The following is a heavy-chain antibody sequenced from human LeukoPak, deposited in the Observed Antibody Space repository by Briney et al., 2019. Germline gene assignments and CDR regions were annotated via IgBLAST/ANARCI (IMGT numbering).Heavy chain of an antibody. CDR1: GYSFTSNW. V-gene: IGHV5-51*01. J-gene: IGHJ6*02. CDR3: ARLKVDSSSWDPYYYYGMDV. Sequence: GESLKISCKGSGYSFTSNWIAWVRQMPGKGLEWMGIINPNDSTTKYSPSFQGQVTISADKSISTAYLQWSSLKASDTAMYYCARLKVDSSSWDPYYYYGMDVWGQGTTVTVSS. CDR2: INPNDSTT. D-gene: IGHD6-13*01.